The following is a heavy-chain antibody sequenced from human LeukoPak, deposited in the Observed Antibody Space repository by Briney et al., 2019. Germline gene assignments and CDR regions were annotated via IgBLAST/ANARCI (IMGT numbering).Heavy chain of an antibody. CDR3: ARDRNCGGDCYSGYAFDI. CDR2: IYTSGST. J-gene: IGHJ3*02. CDR1: GGSISSGSYY. D-gene: IGHD2-21*02. V-gene: IGHV4-61*02. Sequence: QPSQTLSLTCTVSGGSISSGSYYWSWIRQPAGKGLEWIGRIYTSGSTNYNPSLKSRVTISVDTSKNQFSLKLSSVTAADTAVYYCARDRNCGGDCYSGYAFDIWGQGTMVTVSS.